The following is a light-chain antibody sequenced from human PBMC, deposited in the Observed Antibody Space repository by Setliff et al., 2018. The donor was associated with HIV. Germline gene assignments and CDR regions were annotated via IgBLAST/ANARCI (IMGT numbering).Light chain of an antibody. V-gene: IGLV1-36*01. CDR2: YDD. J-gene: IGLJ3*02. CDR1: SSNIGNNV. Sequence: QSVLTQPPSVSEAPRQRVTISCSGSSSNIGNNVVTWYQQLPGKPPKLLIFYDDLLPSGVSDRFSASKSGTSASLAISGRQSEDEADYYCATWDDSLNGWVFGGGTKVTVL. CDR3: ATWDDSLNGWV.